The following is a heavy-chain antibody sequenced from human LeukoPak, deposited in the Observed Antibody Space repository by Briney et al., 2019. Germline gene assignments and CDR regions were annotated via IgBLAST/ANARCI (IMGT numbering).Heavy chain of an antibody. Sequence: GGSLRLSCAASGFTFSSYAMHWVRQAPGKGLEWVAVISYDGSNTYYADSVKGRFTISRDNSKNTLYLQMNSLRAEDTAVYYCAREPSRYYGMDVWGQGTTVTVSS. J-gene: IGHJ6*02. V-gene: IGHV3-30-3*01. CDR3: AREPSRYYGMDV. CDR1: GFTFSSYA. CDR2: ISYDGSNT.